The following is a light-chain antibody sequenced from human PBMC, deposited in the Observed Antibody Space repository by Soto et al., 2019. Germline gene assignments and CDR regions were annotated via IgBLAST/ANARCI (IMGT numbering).Light chain of an antibody. Sequence: QSALTQPPSVSGSPGQSVAISCTGTSSDVGSYSRVSWYQQPPGAAPKLMIYEVSNRASRVPDRFSGCKSGNTASLNISGLQAEDEADYYCNSYTGSSTYVFGTGTQLTVL. J-gene: IGLJ1*01. V-gene: IGLV2-18*02. CDR3: NSYTGSSTYV. CDR2: EVS. CDR1: SSDVGSYSR.